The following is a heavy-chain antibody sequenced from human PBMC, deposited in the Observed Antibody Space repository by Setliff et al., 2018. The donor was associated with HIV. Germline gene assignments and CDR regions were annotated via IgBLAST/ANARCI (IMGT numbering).Heavy chain of an antibody. CDR2: ISSSDDDT. V-gene: IGHV3-21*01. J-gene: IGHJ4*02. D-gene: IGHD1-26*01. Sequence: PGGSLRLSCAASGFTFSSYAMSWVRQTPGKGLEWVSSISSSDDDTHYAYSLRGRCTVSRDNAKSALYLQMNNLSVDDTAVYYCVRDSAASVWVGASVYYFDFWGQGIQVTVSS. CDR1: GFTFSSYA. CDR3: VRDSAASVWVGASVYYFDF.